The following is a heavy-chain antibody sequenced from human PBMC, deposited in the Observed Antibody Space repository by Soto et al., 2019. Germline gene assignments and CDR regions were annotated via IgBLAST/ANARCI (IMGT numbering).Heavy chain of an antibody. Sequence: QVQLQESGPGLVKPSGTLSLTCAVSDGSISSSNWWSWVRQPPGKGLEWIGEIYHSGSTNYNPSLKSRVTISVDKSKNQFSLKLSSVTAADTAVYYCAIHLGPSGSYTGGAFDIWGQGTMVTVSS. D-gene: IGHD1-26*01. CDR2: IYHSGST. J-gene: IGHJ3*02. CDR3: AIHLGPSGSYTGGAFDI. CDR1: DGSISSSNW. V-gene: IGHV4-4*02.